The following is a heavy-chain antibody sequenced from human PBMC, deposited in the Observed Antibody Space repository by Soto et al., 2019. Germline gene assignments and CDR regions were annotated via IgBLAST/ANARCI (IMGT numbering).Heavy chain of an antibody. Sequence: QVQLVESGGGVVQPGRSLRLSCAASGFTFSSYGMHWVRQAPGKGLEWVAVISYDGSNKYYADSVKGRFTISRDNSKNTLYLQMNSLRAEDTAVYYCASASGKEIVLSHWGQGTLVTVSS. D-gene: IGHD2-8*01. CDR3: ASASGKEIVLSH. CDR2: ISYDGSNK. V-gene: IGHV3-30*03. CDR1: GFTFSSYG. J-gene: IGHJ4*02.